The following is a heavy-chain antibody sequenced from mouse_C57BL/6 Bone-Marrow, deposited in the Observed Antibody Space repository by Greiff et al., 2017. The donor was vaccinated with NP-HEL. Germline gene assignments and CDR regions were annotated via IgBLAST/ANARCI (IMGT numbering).Heavy chain of an antibody. J-gene: IGHJ4*01. V-gene: IGHV1-18*01. CDR2: INPNNGGT. D-gene: IGHD2-10*01. CDR3: ARKAYYCNYNAMDY. CDR1: GYTFTDYN. Sequence: EVQLQQSGPELVKPGASVKIPCKASGYTFTDYNMDWVKQSHGKSLEWIGDINPNNGGTIYNQKFKGKATLTVDKSSSTAYMELRSLTSEDTAVYYCARKAYYCNYNAMDYWGQGTSVTVSS.